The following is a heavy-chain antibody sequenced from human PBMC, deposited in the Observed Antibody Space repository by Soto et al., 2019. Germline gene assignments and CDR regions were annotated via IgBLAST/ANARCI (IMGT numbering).Heavy chain of an antibody. V-gene: IGHV4-31*03. D-gene: IGHD5-18*01. CDR3: ARGRGYSYGSDPRPVDY. CDR1: GGSISSGGYY. J-gene: IGHJ4*02. CDR2: IYYSGST. Sequence: QVQLQESGPGLVKPSQTLSLTCTVSGGSISSGGYYWSWIRQHPGKGLEWIGYIYYSGSTYYNPSLKSRVTISVDTSKNQFSLKLSSVTAADTAVYYCARGRGYSYGSDPRPVDYWGQGTLVTVSS.